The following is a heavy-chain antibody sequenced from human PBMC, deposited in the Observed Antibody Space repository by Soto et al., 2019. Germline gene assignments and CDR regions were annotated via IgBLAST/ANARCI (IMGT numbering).Heavy chain of an antibody. CDR1: GGSVSSGSYY. V-gene: IGHV4-61*01. Sequence: SETLSLTCTVSGGSVSSGSYYWSWIRQPPGKGLEWIGYIYHSGSTNYNPSLKSRVTISVDTSKNQFSLKLSSVTAADTAVYYCARHPGVYAFDIWGQGTMVTVSS. J-gene: IGHJ3*02. CDR2: IYHSGST. D-gene: IGHD2-8*01. CDR3: ARHPGVYAFDI.